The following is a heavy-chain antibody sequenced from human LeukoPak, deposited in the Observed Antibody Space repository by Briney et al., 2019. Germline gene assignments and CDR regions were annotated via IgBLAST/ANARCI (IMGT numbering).Heavy chain of an antibody. CDR1: GVTFSSYW. CDR3: ARTSRFWEWFFDY. D-gene: IGHD3-3*01. Sequence: GGSLRLSCAASGVTFSSYWRYWVRQAPGEGLVWVSRINTDGGSTSYADSVRGGFTISRDNAKNTLYLQMNSLRAEDTAVYYCARTSRFWEWFFDYWGQGTLATVSS. V-gene: IGHV3-74*01. CDR2: INTDGGST. J-gene: IGHJ4*02.